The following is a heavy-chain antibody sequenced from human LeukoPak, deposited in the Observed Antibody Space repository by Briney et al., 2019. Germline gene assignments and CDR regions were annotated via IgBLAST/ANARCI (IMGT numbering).Heavy chain of an antibody. CDR2: IYYSGST. J-gene: IGHJ4*02. V-gene: IGHV4-59*01. Sequence: SETLSLTCTVSGGSISSYYWSWIRQPPGKGLEWIGYIYYSGSTNYDPSLKSRVTISVDTSKNQFSLKLSSVTAADTAVYYCAGGYSSGWYGDWGQGTLVTVSS. CDR1: GGSISSYY. CDR3: AGGYSSGWYGD. D-gene: IGHD6-19*01.